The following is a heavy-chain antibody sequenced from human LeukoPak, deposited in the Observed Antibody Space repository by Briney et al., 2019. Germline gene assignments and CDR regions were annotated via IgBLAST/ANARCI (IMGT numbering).Heavy chain of an antibody. CDR2: IKQDGSEK. V-gene: IGHV3-7*01. CDR3: ARGQLLFDYYYGMDV. D-gene: IGHD2-2*01. CDR1: GFTFSSYW. Sequence: PGGSLRLSCAASGFTFSSYWMSWVRQAPGKGLEWVANIKQDGSEKYYVDSVKGRFTISRDNANNSLYLQMNSLRAEDTAVYYCARGQLLFDYYYGMDVWGQGTTVTVSS. J-gene: IGHJ6*02.